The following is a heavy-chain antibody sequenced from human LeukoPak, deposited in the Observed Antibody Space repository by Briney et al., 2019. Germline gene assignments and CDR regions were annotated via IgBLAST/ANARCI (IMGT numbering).Heavy chain of an antibody. CDR3: ARGADSNGYTVLDY. CDR2: INSDGSNT. V-gene: IGHV3-74*01. J-gene: IGHJ4*02. Sequence: GGSLRLSCSASGFTFSSYWMHWVRQAPGKGLVWVSDINSDGSNTYYVDSVKGRFTISRDNAKNTLHLQLNSLRVEDTAVYYCARGADSNGYTVLDYWGQGTLVTVSS. D-gene: IGHD3-22*01. CDR1: GFTFSSYW.